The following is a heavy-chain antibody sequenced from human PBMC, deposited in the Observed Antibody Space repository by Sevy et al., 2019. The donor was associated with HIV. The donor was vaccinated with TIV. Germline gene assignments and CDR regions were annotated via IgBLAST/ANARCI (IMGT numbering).Heavy chain of an antibody. D-gene: IGHD3-22*01. CDR3: ARVYYDSSGYYAY. Sequence: GGSLRLSCAASGFTFSSYAMHWVRQAPGKGLEWVAVISYDGSNKYYADSVKGRFTISRDNSKNTLYLQMNSLRAEDTAVYYCARVYYDSSGYYAYWGQGTLVTVSS. V-gene: IGHV3-30-3*01. J-gene: IGHJ4*02. CDR2: ISYDGSNK. CDR1: GFTFSSYA.